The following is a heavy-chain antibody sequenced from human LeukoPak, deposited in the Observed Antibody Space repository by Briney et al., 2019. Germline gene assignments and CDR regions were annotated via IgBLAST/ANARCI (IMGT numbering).Heavy chain of an antibody. CDR1: GGSFSGYY. Sequence: SETLSLTCAVYGGSFSGYYWSWIRQPPGKGLEWIEEINHSGSTNYNPSLKSRVTISVDTSKNQFSLKLSSVTAADTAVYYCARLSKWFEELLYYYYYMDVWGKGTTVTVSS. V-gene: IGHV4-34*01. J-gene: IGHJ6*03. D-gene: IGHD3-10*01. CDR2: INHSGST. CDR3: ARLSKWFEELLYYYYYMDV.